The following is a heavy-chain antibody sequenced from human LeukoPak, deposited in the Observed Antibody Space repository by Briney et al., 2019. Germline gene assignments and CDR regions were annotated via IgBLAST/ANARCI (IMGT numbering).Heavy chain of an antibody. CDR3: ARVDGSESDAFDI. Sequence: ASVKVSCKASGYTFTGYYMHWVRQATGLGLEWMGWMNPNSGNTGYAQKFQGRVTMTRNTSISTAYMELSSLRSEDTAVYYCARVDGSESDAFDIWGQGTMVTVSS. CDR1: GYTFTGYY. D-gene: IGHD3-10*01. V-gene: IGHV1-8*02. J-gene: IGHJ3*02. CDR2: MNPNSGNT.